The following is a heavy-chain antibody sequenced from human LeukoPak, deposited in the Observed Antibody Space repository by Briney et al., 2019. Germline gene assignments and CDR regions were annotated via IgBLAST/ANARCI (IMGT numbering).Heavy chain of an antibody. CDR2: IIPVFGTA. D-gene: IGHD2-15*01. J-gene: IGHJ3*02. CDR3: ARDRVVGLGIDNAFDI. CDR1: GGTFSSYA. Sequence: SVKVSCKASGGTFSSYAISWVRQAPGQGLEWMGGIIPVFGTANYAQKFQGRVTITADESTSTAYMELSSLRSEDTAVYYCARDRVVGLGIDNAFDIWGHGTMVTVSS. V-gene: IGHV1-69*13.